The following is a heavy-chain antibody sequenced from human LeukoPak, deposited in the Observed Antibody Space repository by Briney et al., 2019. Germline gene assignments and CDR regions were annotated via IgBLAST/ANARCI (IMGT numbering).Heavy chain of an antibody. V-gene: IGHV1-46*01. Sequence: ASVKVSCKASGYTFTSYYIHWVRQAPGQGLEWMGIVTPSGGSTSDAQKFQGRVTITKDTSTGTAYMDLRNLRNDDTAMYYCARNGRVRRVVKDLFEYWGQGTLVAVSS. D-gene: IGHD3-10*01. CDR3: ARNGRVRRVVKDLFEY. J-gene: IGHJ4*02. CDR1: GYTFTSYY. CDR2: VTPSGGST.